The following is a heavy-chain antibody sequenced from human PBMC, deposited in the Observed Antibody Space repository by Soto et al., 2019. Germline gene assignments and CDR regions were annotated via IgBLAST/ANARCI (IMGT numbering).Heavy chain of an antibody. D-gene: IGHD2-2*01. J-gene: IGHJ3*01. V-gene: IGHV4-30-4*01. CDR3: ASLSSRIINAFDL. CDR1: GGSISSGDYY. Sequence: SETVSLTCTVSGGSISSGDYYWSWIRQSPGKGLEWIGYIYYSGSTYYNPSLKSRVTISVDTSKNQFSLKLSSVTAADTAVYYSASLSSRIINAFDLWGQGTPATVSS. CDR2: IYYSGST.